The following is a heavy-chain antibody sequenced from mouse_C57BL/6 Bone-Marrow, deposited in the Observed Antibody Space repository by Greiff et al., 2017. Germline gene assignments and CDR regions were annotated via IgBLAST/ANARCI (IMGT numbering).Heavy chain of an antibody. V-gene: IGHV1-64*01. Sequence: QVQLKQPGAELVKPGASVKLSCKASGYTFTSYWMHWVKQRPGQGLEWIGMIHPNSGSTNYNEKFKGKATLTADKSSSTAYMELRSLTSEDAAVYFCAATVVGDFDVWGTGTTVTVSS. CDR3: AATVVGDFDV. CDR1: GYTFTSYW. CDR2: IHPNSGST. J-gene: IGHJ1*03. D-gene: IGHD1-1*01.